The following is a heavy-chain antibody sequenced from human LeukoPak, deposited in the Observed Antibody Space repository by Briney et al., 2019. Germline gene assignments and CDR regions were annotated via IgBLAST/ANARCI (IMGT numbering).Heavy chain of an antibody. D-gene: IGHD3-9*01. CDR1: GFTFDDYA. CDR3: AKDTTVDPNLTGYYTLQPGLFDY. CDR2: ISWNSGSI. V-gene: IGHV3-9*01. J-gene: IGHJ4*02. Sequence: PGRSLRLSCAASGFTFDDYAMHWVRQAPGKGLEWVSGISWNSGSIGYADSVKGRFTISRDNAKNSLYLQMNSLRAEDTALYYCAKDTTVDPNLTGYYTLQPGLFDYWGQGTLVTVSS.